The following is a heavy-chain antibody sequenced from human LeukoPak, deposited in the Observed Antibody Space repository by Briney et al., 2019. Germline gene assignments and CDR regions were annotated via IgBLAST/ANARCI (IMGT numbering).Heavy chain of an antibody. Sequence: GGSLRLSCAASGFTFSSYALNWVRQAPGKGLEWVSYISISGSTIYYTDSVKGRFTISRDNSKNTLYLQMNSLRAEDTAVYYCAKEGENYYYDSSPFDYWGQGTLVTVSS. CDR2: ISISGSTI. J-gene: IGHJ4*02. CDR3: AKEGENYYYDSSPFDY. V-gene: IGHV3-48*01. D-gene: IGHD3-22*01. CDR1: GFTFSSYA.